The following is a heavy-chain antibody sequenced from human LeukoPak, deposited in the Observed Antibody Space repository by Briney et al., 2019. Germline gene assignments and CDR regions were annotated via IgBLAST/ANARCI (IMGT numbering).Heavy chain of an antibody. CDR3: ARDFEAYYYDSSGRPGTFDY. J-gene: IGHJ4*02. CDR1: GFTFSRYG. Sequence: KTGGSLRLSCAVSGFTFSRYGMNWVRQAPGKGLEWVSSISSSSNYIYYADSVKGRFTISRDNAKNSLNLQMNSLRAEDTAVYYCARDFEAYYYDSSGRPGTFDYWGQGTLVTVSS. D-gene: IGHD3-22*01. V-gene: IGHV3-21*01. CDR2: ISSSSNYI.